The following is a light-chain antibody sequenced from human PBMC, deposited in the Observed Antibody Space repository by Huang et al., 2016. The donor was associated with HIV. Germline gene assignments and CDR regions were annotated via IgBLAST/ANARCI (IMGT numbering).Light chain of an antibody. V-gene: IGKV4-1*01. J-gene: IGKJ4*01. CDR2: WAS. CDR3: QQCYSIPLT. Sequence: DIVMTQSPDSLAVSLGERATINCKSSRSVLSTSNSKNHLAWYQQKPGQTPKLLISWASTRESGVPDRFSGSGSGTDFTLTIGSLQAEDVAVYYCQQCYSIPLTFGGGTKVEIK. CDR1: RSVLSTSNSKNH.